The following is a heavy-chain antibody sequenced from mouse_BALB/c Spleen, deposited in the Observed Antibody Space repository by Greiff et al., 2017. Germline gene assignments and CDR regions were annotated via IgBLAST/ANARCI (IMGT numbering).Heavy chain of an antibody. CDR2: IRLKSNNYAT. CDR3: TRGGDGGDY. J-gene: IGHJ2*01. CDR1: GFTFSNYW. Sequence: EVKLMESGGGLVQPGGSMKLSCVASGFTFSNYWMNWVRQSPEKGLEWVAEIRLKSNNYATHYAESVKGRFTISRDDSKSSVYLQMNNLRAEDTGIYYCTRGGDGGDYWGQGTTLTVSS. V-gene: IGHV6-6*02.